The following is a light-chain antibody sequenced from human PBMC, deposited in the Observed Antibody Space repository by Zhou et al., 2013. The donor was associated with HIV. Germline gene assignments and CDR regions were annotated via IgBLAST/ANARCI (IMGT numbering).Light chain of an antibody. CDR2: AAS. CDR1: QGISSY. Sequence: DIQLTQSPSFLSASVGDRVTITCRASQGISSYLAWYQQKPGKAPQLLIYAASTLQGGVPSRFSGSGSGTEFTLTISSLQPEDFATYYCQQLNSYPLFTFGPGTKVDIK. J-gene: IGKJ3*01. V-gene: IGKV1-9*01. CDR3: QQLNSYPLFT.